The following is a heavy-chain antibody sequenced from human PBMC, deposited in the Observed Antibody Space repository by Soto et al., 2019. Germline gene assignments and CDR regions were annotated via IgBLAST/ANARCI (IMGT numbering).Heavy chain of an antibody. V-gene: IGHV4-39*01. Sequence: SETLSLTCTVSGGSISSSSYYWGWIRQPPGKGLEWIGSIYYSGSTYYNPSLKSRVTISVDTSKNQFSLKLSSVTAADTAVYYCARSPRGDYYDILTGYYNWFDPWGQGTLVTVSS. CDR1: GGSISSSSYY. CDR3: ARSPRGDYYDILTGYYNWFDP. CDR2: IYYSGST. D-gene: IGHD3-9*01. J-gene: IGHJ5*02.